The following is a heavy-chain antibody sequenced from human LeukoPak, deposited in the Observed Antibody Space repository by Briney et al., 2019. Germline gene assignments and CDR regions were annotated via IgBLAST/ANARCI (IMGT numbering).Heavy chain of an antibody. V-gene: IGHV3-30*03. CDR2: ISYDGSNK. CDR1: GFIFSSYN. Sequence: GGSLRLSCAASGFIFSSYNMNWVRQAPGKGLEWVAIISYDGSNKYYADSVKGRFTISRDNSKNTLSLQMNSLRAEDTAVYHCARDWFRGMTVASPLDYWGQGTQVTVSS. D-gene: IGHD5-12*01. CDR3: ARDWFRGMTVASPLDY. J-gene: IGHJ4*02.